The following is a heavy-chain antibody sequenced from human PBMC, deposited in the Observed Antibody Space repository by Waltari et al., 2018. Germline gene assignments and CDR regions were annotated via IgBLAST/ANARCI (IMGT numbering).Heavy chain of an antibody. CDR1: GYTFPRHA. D-gene: IGHD3-16*01. CDR2: INTNTENP. CDR3: ARELLGGGAFDS. V-gene: IGHV7-4-1*02. J-gene: IGHJ4*02. Sequence: QVQLVQSGSELTKPGASVKVSCKASGYTFPRHAMNWVRQAPGQGLEFMGWINTNTENPFYAQGFTGRFVFSLDTSASTAYMEINSLKAEDTAVYYCARELLGGGAFDSWGQGTLVTVSS.